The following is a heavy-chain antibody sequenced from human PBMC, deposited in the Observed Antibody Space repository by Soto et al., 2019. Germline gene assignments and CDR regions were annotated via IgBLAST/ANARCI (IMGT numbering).Heavy chain of an antibody. J-gene: IGHJ4*02. D-gene: IGHD2-2*01. Sequence: EVQLVESGGGLVQPGQSLRLSCTGSGFTLGAYAMSWVRQAPGKWLEWVGSIRSRAYGGTTEYAASVKGRFTISRDASKSIAYLQMKSLKTADTAVYYCARYRLAPALSDFDYWGQGTLVTVSS. V-gene: IGHV3-49*04. CDR1: GFTLGAYA. CDR3: ARYRLAPALSDFDY. CDR2: IRSRAYGGTT.